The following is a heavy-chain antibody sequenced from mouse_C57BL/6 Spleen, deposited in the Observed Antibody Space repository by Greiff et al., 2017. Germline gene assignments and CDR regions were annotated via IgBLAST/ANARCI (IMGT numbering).Heavy chain of an antibody. V-gene: IGHV1-59*01. CDR2: IDPSDSYT. D-gene: IGHD1-1*01. J-gene: IGHJ2*01. CDR1: GYTFTSYW. Sequence: QVQLQQPGAELVRPGPSVKLSCKASGYTFTSYWMHWVKQRPGQGLEWLGVIDPSDSYTNYNQQFKGKATLTVDTSSSTAYMQLSSLTSEDSAVYYCARSDYYGSSGVFDYWGQGTTLTVSA. CDR3: ARSDYYGSSGVFDY.